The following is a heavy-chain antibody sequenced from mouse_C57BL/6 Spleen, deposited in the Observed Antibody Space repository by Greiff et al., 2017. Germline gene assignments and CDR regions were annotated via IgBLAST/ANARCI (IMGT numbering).Heavy chain of an antibody. V-gene: IGHV3-6*01. CDR3: ARDDSFYWYFDV. D-gene: IGHD1-1*01. J-gene: IGHJ1*03. CDR2: ISYDGSN. Sequence: EVQLQESGPGLVKPSQSLSLTCSVTGYSITSGYYWNWIRQFPGNKLEWMGYISYDGSNNYNPSLKNRISITRDTSKNQFFLKLNSVTTEDTATYYCARDDSFYWYFDVWGTGTTVTVSA. CDR1: GYSITSGYY.